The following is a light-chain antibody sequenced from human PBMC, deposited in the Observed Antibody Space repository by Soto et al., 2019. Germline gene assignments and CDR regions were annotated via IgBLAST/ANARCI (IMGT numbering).Light chain of an antibody. V-gene: IGKV1-39*01. CDR1: QNIRCF. J-gene: IGKJ4*01. CDR2: GTS. CDR3: QQSFSNYFT. Sequence: DIVMTQSPFALSASVGDRVTIAGRASQNIRCFLHWYQQKPGKAPKLMIYGTSNLESGVPSRFGGSGSGTDFTLTISGLQLEDFATYYCQQSFSNYFTFGGGTKV.